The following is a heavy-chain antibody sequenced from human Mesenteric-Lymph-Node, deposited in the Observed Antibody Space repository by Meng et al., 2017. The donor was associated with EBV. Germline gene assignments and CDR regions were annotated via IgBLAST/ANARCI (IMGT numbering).Heavy chain of an antibody. V-gene: IGHV1-3*01. CDR2: INAGNGGT. D-gene: IGHD6-13*01. Sequence: QVQVARSGADVKKPGASVKVSCKASGYTFTRSPMSWVGQAPGQRLEWMGWINAGNGGTKYSQKFQGRVTITRDTSASTAYMELSSLRSEDTAVYYCARDRGGSSWWGGFLDYWGQGTLVTVAS. CDR1: GYTFTRSP. CDR3: ARDRGGSSWWGGFLDY. J-gene: IGHJ4*02.